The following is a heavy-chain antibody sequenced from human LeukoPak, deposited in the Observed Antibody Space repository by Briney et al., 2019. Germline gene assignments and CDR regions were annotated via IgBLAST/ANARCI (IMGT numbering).Heavy chain of an antibody. J-gene: IGHJ4*02. CDR3: AGAIGYFDY. CDR2: ISYDGSDK. D-gene: IGHD2-21*01. V-gene: IGHV3-30*03. CDR1: GSSFSTHA. Sequence: PGTSLRLSCAASGSSFSTHAMHWVRQAPGKGLEWVGAISYDGSDKYYVDSVKGRFTISRDNSKNTLYLQMNSLRAEDTAVYYCAGAIGYFDYWGQGTLVTVSS.